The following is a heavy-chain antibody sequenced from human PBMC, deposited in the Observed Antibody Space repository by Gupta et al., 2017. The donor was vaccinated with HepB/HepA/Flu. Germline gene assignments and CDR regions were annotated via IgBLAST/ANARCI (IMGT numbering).Heavy chain of an antibody. CDR2: ISGDGGST. Sequence: EVQLVESGGGVVQPGGSLRLSCAPSGFTFDDYAMHWVRQAPGKGLEWVSLISGDGGSTYYADSVKGRFTISRDNSKNSLYLQMNSLRTEDTALYYCAKDIFTGDSSGWHGLDYWGQGTLVTVSS. J-gene: IGHJ4*02. CDR1: GFTFDDYA. D-gene: IGHD6-19*01. CDR3: AKDIFTGDSSGWHGLDY. V-gene: IGHV3-43*02.